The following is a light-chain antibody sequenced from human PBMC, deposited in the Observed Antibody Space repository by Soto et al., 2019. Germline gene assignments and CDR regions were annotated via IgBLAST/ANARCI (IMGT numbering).Light chain of an antibody. V-gene: IGKV3-20*01. Sequence: EIVLTQSPGTLSFSPGERATLSCWASQSVSSSSLAWYQKKPGQAPRLLIYGTSSRATGIPDRFSGSGSGTDFTLTISRLEPEDFAVNDCQQYGSSPLYTFGQGTKVEIK. CDR2: GTS. J-gene: IGKJ2*01. CDR1: QSVSSSS. CDR3: QQYGSSPLYT.